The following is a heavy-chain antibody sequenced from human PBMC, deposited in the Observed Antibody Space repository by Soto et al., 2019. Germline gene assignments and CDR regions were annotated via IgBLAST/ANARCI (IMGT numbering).Heavy chain of an antibody. Sequence: QVQLVESGGGVVQPGRSLRLSCAASGFTFSSYGMHWVRQAPGKGLEWVAVIWYDGSNKYYADSVKGRFTISRDNSKNTLYLQMNSLRAEDTAVYYCARGGDIVVVPGVRRAFDIWGQGTMVTVSS. CDR2: IWYDGSNK. CDR3: ARGGDIVVVPGVRRAFDI. V-gene: IGHV3-33*01. CDR1: GFTFSSYG. D-gene: IGHD2-2*01. J-gene: IGHJ3*02.